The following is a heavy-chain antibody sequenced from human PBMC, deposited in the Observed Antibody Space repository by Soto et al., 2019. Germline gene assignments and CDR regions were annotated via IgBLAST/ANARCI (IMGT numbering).Heavy chain of an antibody. V-gene: IGHV3-7*03. CDR2: INQDGSGR. J-gene: IGHJ5*02. CDR3: ATDLAVAGNSLDP. Sequence: GGSLRLSCVASGFTFGNFWMTWVRQAPGKGLEWVANINQDGSGRYYVDSLKGRFTISRDNAKNSLYLQINSLRAEDTAIYYCATDLAVAGNSLDPWGQGTLVTVS. CDR1: GFTFGNFW. D-gene: IGHD6-19*01.